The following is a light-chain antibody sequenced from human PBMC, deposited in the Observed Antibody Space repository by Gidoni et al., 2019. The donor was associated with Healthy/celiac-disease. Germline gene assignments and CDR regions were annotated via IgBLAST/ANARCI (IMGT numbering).Light chain of an antibody. CDR1: SSDVGGYNY. CDR2: DVS. CDR3: SSYTSSSTLYV. J-gene: IGLJ1*01. V-gene: IGLV2-14*01. Sequence: SALTQPASVSGSPGQPITLSCTGTSSDVGGYNYVSWYQQHPGKAPNLMIYDVSNRPSGVSNRFSGSKSGNTASLTISGLQAEDEADYYCSSYTSSSTLYVFGTGTKVTVL.